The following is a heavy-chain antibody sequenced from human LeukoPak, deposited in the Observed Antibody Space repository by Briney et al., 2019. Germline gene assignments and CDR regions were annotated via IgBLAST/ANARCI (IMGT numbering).Heavy chain of an antibody. CDR2: ISGSGGST. J-gene: IGHJ4*02. Sequence: GGSLRLSCAASGFTFSSYAMSWVRQAPGKGLEWVSAISGSGGSTYYADSVKGRFTISRDNSKNTLYLQMNSLRAEDTAVYYCAKVGPLIVVVITLFDYWGQGTLVTVFS. CDR3: AKVGPLIVVVITLFDY. CDR1: GFTFSSYA. D-gene: IGHD3-22*01. V-gene: IGHV3-23*01.